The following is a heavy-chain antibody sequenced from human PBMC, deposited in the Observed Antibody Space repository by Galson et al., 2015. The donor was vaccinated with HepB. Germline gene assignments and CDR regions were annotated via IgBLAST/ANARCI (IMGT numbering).Heavy chain of an antibody. CDR2: ISSSSSTT. J-gene: IGHJ1*01. CDR1: GFTFSRYS. V-gene: IGHV3-48*01. CDR3: ARPFGNNGCPDCSSQFQH. D-gene: IGHD1/OR15-1a*01. Sequence: SLRLSCAASGFTFSRYSMNWIRQVPGKGLEWVSYISSSSSTTYYGDSVKGRFTISRDNAKNSLYLQMTSLRVDDTAVYYCARPFGNNGCPDCSSQFQHRGQGTLVTVSS.